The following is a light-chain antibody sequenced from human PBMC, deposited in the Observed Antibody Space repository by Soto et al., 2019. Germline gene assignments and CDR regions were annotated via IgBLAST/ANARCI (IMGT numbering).Light chain of an antibody. V-gene: IGKV3-15*01. CDR2: RAS. CDR1: QSLSGN. J-gene: IGKJ1*01. CDR3: QQYNNWPRT. Sequence: EIVMTQSPATLSVSPGKRVTLSCRASQSLSGNLAWYQQKPGLAPRLLIHRASTRATGIPARFSGSGSETEFTLTISSLQSEDFAVYYCQQYNNWPRTYGQGTKVDIK.